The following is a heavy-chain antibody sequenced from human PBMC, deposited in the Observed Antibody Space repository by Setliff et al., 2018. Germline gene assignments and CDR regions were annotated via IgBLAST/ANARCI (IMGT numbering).Heavy chain of an antibody. J-gene: IGHJ5*02. V-gene: IGHV5-51*01. CDR1: ASTFSNYW. CDR2: IYPDDSDT. D-gene: IGHD2-2*01. Sequence: PGESLKISCKDSASTFSNYWIVWVRQMPGKGLEWMGMIYPDDSDTKYHPSFQGQVTISADKSISTAYLQWSSLKASDTAMYYWARALYPSSFIGHNWFDPWGQGTLVTVSS. CDR3: ARALYPSSFIGHNWFDP.